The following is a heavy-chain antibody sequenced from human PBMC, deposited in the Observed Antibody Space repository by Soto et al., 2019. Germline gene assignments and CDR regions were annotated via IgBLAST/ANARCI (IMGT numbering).Heavy chain of an antibody. CDR2: IIPIFGTA. J-gene: IGHJ4*02. CDR1: GGTFSRYA. CDR3: ARDGIAAAEAFDY. D-gene: IGHD6-13*01. V-gene: IGHV1-69*13. Sequence: SVKVSCKASGGTFSRYAISWVRQAPGQGLEWMGGIIPIFGTANYAQKFQGRVTITADESTSTAYMELSSLRSEDTAVYYCARDGIAAAEAFDYWGQGTLVTVSS.